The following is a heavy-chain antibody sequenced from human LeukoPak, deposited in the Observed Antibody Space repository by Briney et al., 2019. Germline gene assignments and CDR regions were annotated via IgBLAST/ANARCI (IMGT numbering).Heavy chain of an antibody. Sequence: ASVKVSCKASGYIFTGYYMHWVRQAPGQGLEWMGWINPNSGGTNYAQKFQGWVTMARDTSINTAYMELSRLRSDDTAVYYCAREPYSSYYWGQGTLVTVSS. CDR1: GYIFTGYY. V-gene: IGHV1-2*04. J-gene: IGHJ4*02. CDR3: AREPYSSYY. D-gene: IGHD6-6*01. CDR2: INPNSGGT.